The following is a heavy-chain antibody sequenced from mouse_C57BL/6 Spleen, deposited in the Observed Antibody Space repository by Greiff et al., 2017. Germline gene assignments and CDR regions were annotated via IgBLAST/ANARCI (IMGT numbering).Heavy chain of an antibody. CDR2: IRNKANVYTT. V-gene: IGHV7-3*01. Sequence: EVKLMESGGGLVQPGGPLSFPCAASGFTFTDYYMSWVRQPPGKALEWLGFIRNKANVYTTEYSASVKGRFTISRDNSQSILYLQMNALRAEDSASYYCARYKDYDEWYFDVWGTGTTVTVSS. J-gene: IGHJ1*03. D-gene: IGHD2-4*01. CDR1: GFTFTDYY. CDR3: ARYKDYDEWYFDV.